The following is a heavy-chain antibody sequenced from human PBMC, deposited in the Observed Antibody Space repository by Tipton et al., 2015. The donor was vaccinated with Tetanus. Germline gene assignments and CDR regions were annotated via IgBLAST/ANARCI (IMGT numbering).Heavy chain of an antibody. J-gene: IGHJ4*02. V-gene: IGHV4-39*01. CDR1: GDFVTFGSYY. CDR3: AKSDRVTRTSWYFHD. CDR2: VYYSGTT. D-gene: IGHD2-2*01. Sequence: TLSLTCTVSGDFVTFGSYYWGWIRQPPGKGLEWIGSVYYSGTTYYNASLESRVTISIDTSKRQISMKLTSVTAADTAVCYCAKSDRVTRTSWYFHDWGQGTLVTVSS.